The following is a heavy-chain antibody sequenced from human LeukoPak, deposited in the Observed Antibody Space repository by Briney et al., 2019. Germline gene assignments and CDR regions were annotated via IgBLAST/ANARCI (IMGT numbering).Heavy chain of an antibody. CDR2: MSGNGGSI. Sequence: GGSLRLSCAASGFTFSGHAMGWVRQAPGKGLEWVSAMSGNGGSIGYADSVKGRFTISRDNSKNTLYLQMNSLRAEDTAVYYCAKDPVEMATTEGYYFDYWGQGTLVTVSS. CDR1: GFTFSGHA. J-gene: IGHJ4*02. D-gene: IGHD5-24*01. CDR3: AKDPVEMATTEGYYFDY. V-gene: IGHV3-23*01.